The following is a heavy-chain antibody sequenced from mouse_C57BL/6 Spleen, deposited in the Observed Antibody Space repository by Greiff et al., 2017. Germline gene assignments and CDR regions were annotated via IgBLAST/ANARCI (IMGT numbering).Heavy chain of an antibody. D-gene: IGHD4-1*01. Sequence: QVQLQQSGAELVRPGASVTLSCKASGYTFTDYEMHWVKQTPVHGLEWIGAIDPETGGTAYNQKFKGKAILTADKSSSTAYMELRSLTSEDSAVYYCTKTGTAYWGQGTLVTGSA. J-gene: IGHJ3*01. CDR2: IDPETGGT. CDR3: TKTGTAY. CDR1: GYTFTDYE. V-gene: IGHV1-15*01.